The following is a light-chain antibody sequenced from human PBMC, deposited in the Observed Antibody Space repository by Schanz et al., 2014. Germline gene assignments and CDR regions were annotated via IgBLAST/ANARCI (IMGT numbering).Light chain of an antibody. J-gene: IGLJ3*02. CDR1: SSDVGGYNY. V-gene: IGLV2-11*01. Sequence: QSALTQPRSVSGSPGQSVTISCTGTSSDVGGYNYVSWYQQHPGKAPKLMIYDVSKRPSGVPDRFSGSKSGNTASLTVSGLQAEDEGDYYCNSFTSSHTHVFGGGTKLTVL. CDR2: DVS. CDR3: NSFTSSHTHV.